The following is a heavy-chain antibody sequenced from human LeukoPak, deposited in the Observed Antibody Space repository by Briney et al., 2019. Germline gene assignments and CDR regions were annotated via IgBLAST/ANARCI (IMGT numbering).Heavy chain of an antibody. J-gene: IGHJ4*02. CDR3: ARDRRDGYNLYYFDL. V-gene: IGHV4-61*02. CDR2: IYTSGST. CDR1: GGAIYSGSYY. D-gene: IGHD5-24*01. Sequence: SETLSLTCTVSGGAIYSGSYYWSWIRQPAGKGLEWIRRIYTSGSTNYNPSLKSRVTISVDTSKNQFSLKLSSVTAADTAVYYCARDRRDGYNLYYFDLWGQGTLVTVSS.